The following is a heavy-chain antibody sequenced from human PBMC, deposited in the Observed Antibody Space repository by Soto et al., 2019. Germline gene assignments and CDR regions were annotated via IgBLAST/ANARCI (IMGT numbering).Heavy chain of an antibody. Sequence: QVQLVESGGGVVQPGRSLRLSCAASGFTFSSYGMHWVRQAPGKGLEWVAVIGYDGSNKYYADTVKGRFTISRDNSKNSLYLQMISLRAEDTAVYYCSREIRSSAFDYWGQGTLVTVSS. CDR3: SREIRSSAFDY. CDR1: GFTFSSYG. CDR2: IGYDGSNK. J-gene: IGHJ4*02. V-gene: IGHV3-33*01.